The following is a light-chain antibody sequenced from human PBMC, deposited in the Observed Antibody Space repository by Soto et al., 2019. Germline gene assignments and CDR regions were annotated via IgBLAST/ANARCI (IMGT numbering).Light chain of an antibody. V-gene: IGKV3-20*01. CDR1: QSVSGTY. J-gene: IGKJ4*01. CDR3: QQYGGSPQLA. Sequence: IVLTQSPGTLSLSPGERATLSCRASQSVSGTYLAWYQQKPGQAPRLLIYGASTRATGIPDRFSGSGSGTDFILTISSLEPEDCALYYCQQYGGSPQLAFGGGTKVEIK. CDR2: GAS.